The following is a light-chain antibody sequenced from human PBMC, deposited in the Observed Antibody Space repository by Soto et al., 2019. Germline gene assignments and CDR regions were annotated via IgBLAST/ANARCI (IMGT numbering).Light chain of an antibody. J-gene: IGKJ1*01. V-gene: IGKV1-5*03. CDR3: QQYNSYSPT. CDR1: QSISTW. CDR2: KAS. Sequence: DIQMTQSPSTLSASVGDRVTITCRASQSISTWLAWYQQEPGKAPKLLIHKASSLQSGVPSRFSCSGSGTDFTLTISSLHPYDFATYYGQQYNSYSPTFGQGTRVEIK.